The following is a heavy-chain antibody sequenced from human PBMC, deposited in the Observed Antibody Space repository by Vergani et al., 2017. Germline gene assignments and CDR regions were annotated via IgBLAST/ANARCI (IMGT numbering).Heavy chain of an antibody. D-gene: IGHD3-10*01. CDR2: IYTSGSP. CDR3: ARDEPRVGYYGSGNYYYGMDV. J-gene: IGHJ6*02. CDR1: GGSISSYY. Sequence: QVQLQESGPGLVKPSETLSLTCTVSGGSISSYYWSWIRQPAGKGLEWIGRIYTSGSPNYNPSLKSRVTKSVDTSKNQFSLKLSSVTDADTALYYCARDEPRVGYYGSGNYYYGMDVWGQGTTVTVSS. V-gene: IGHV4-4*07.